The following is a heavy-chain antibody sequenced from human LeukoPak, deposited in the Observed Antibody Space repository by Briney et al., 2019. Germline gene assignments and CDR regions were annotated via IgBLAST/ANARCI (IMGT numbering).Heavy chain of an antibody. CDR1: GGSISSSSYY. V-gene: IGHV4-39*07. CDR3: ARTPDIVVVPADAFDI. D-gene: IGHD2-2*01. CDR2: INHSGST. J-gene: IGHJ3*02. Sequence: SETLSLTCTVSGGSISSSSYYWSWIRQPPGKGLEWIGEINHSGSTNYNPSLKSRVTISVDTSKNQFSLKLSSVTAADTAVYYCARTPDIVVVPADAFDIWGQGTMVTVSS.